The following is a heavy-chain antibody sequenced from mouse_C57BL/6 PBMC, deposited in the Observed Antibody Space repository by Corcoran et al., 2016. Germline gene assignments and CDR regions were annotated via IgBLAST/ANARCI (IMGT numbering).Heavy chain of an antibody. D-gene: IGHD1-1*01. V-gene: IGHV1-76*01. CDR2: IYPGSGNT. J-gene: IGHJ2*01. CDR1: GYIFTDYY. CDR3: ARGYYGSSYETADW. Sequence: QVQLKQSGAELERPGASEKLSCKASGYIFTDYYINGVKQRSGQGLEWSARIYPGSGNTYYNEKFKGKATLTAEKSSSTAYMQLSSLTSEDSAVDFCARGYYGSSYETADWWGQGTTLTVSS.